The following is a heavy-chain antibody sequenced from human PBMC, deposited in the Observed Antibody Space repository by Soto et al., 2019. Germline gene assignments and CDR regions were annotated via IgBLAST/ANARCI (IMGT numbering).Heavy chain of an antibody. J-gene: IGHJ4*02. CDR3: ARDGSGTTPFDY. CDR2: IYYSGST. D-gene: IGHD3-10*01. CDR1: GGSISSYY. Sequence: QVQLQESGPGLVKPSETLSLTCTVSGGSISSYYWSWIRQPPGKGLEWIGYIYYSGSTNYNPSLRSRXXIXVXXSKNQFSLKLSSVTAADTAVYYCARDGSGTTPFDYWGQGTLVTVSS. V-gene: IGHV4-59*01.